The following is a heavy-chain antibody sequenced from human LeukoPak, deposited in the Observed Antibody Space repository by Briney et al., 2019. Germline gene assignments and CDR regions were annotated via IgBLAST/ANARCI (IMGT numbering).Heavy chain of an antibody. CDR2: IYDHGRT. Sequence: SETLSLTCIVSGGSFSYLSWIRQPPGKGLEWIGIIYDHGRTEYNPSLKSRVSISVDTSKNQVSLRLNSVTPADAAVYYCARGLAGRASGAVYFDLWGRGALVTVSS. J-gene: IGHJ2*01. V-gene: IGHV4-59*01. CDR1: GGSFSY. D-gene: IGHD3-16*01. CDR3: ARGLAGRASGAVYFDL.